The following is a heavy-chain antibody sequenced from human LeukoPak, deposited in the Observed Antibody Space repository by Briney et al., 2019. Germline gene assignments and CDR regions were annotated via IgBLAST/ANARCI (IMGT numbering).Heavy chain of an antibody. CDR3: ARVLPLYGSGNYFAPPDY. Sequence: PSETLSLTCTVSGGSISSGGYYWRWIRQHPGKGLEWIGYIYYSGSTYYNRSLKSRVTISVDTSKNQFSLKLSSVPAADTAVYYCARVLPLYGSGNYFAPPDYWGQGTLVTVSS. D-gene: IGHD3-10*01. CDR1: GGSISSGGYY. J-gene: IGHJ4*02. V-gene: IGHV4-31*03. CDR2: IYYSGST.